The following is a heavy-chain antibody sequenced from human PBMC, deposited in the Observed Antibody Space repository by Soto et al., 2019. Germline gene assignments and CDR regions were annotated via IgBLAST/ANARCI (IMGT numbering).Heavy chain of an antibody. CDR3: AKEDDSWTNGYFDL. CDR1: GFDFGNYD. V-gene: IGHV3-23*01. D-gene: IGHD2-8*01. CDR2: ISGSDGSA. Sequence: EGQLLESGGGWVQPGGSLRLSCAASGFDFGNYDMSWVRQAPGKGLAWVEGISGSDGSAYYAASVKGWFTISRDNSKGPVYVQMTSLRSEVTAIYYCAKEDDSWTNGYFDLWGQGTRVTVSS. J-gene: IGHJ3*01.